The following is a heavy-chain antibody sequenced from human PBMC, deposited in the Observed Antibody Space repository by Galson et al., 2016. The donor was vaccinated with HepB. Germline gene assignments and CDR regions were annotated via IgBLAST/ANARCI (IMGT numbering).Heavy chain of an antibody. CDR3: ARASYYYDNSGPYYFDY. D-gene: IGHD3-22*01. J-gene: IGHJ4*02. CDR1: GYPFTSYA. CDR2: ISAYSGES. Sequence: SVKVSSRASGYPFTSYAISWVRQAPGQGLEWLGWISAYSGESHYAQKVQGRVTLTTDASARTGYMEMRSLTSDDTAVYYCARASYYYDNSGPYYFDYWGRGTLVTVSS. V-gene: IGHV1-18*04.